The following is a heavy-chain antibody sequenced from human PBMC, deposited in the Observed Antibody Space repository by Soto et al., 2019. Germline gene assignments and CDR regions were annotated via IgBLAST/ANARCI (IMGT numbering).Heavy chain of an antibody. V-gene: IGHV1-69*12. D-gene: IGHD6-6*01. CDR2: IIPIFGTA. CDR1: GGTFSSYA. CDR3: GVFGSGNYYYGMDV. J-gene: IGHJ6*02. Sequence: QVQLVQSGAEVKKPGSSVKVSCKASGGTFSSYAISWVRQAPGQGLEWMGGIIPIFGTANYAQKFQGRVTTTADESTSTADMELSSLRSEDTAVYYCGVFGSGNYYYGMDVWGQGTTVTVSS.